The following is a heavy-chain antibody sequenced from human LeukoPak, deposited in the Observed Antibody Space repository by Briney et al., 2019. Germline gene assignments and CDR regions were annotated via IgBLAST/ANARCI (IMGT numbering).Heavy chain of an antibody. J-gene: IGHJ6*03. CDR2: IYHTGST. CDR3: ASSTLGGSGSYYLFYYYYMDV. D-gene: IGHD3-10*01. CDR1: GYSISSGYY. V-gene: IGHV4-38-2*02. Sequence: SKILSFTCTVSGYSISSGYYWGWIRQPPGNWLAWIGSIYHTGSTYYNPSLKSRVTISVDTSKSQFSLKLSSVTAADTAVYYCASSTLGGSGSYYLFYYYYMDVWGKGTTVAVSS.